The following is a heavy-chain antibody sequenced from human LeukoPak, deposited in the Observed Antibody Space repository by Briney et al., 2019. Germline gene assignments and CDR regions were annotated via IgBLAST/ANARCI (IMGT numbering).Heavy chain of an antibody. CDR2: VYTSGST. V-gene: IGHV4-59*10. CDR1: GGSFSGYY. D-gene: IGHD4-17*01. Sequence: SETLSLTCAVYGGSFSGYYWSWIRQPAGKGLEWIGRVYTSGSTNYNPSLKSRVTMSIDTSKKQFSLKLRSVTAADTAVYYCARGGYGDPFDYWGQGTLVTVSS. J-gene: IGHJ4*02. CDR3: ARGGYGDPFDY.